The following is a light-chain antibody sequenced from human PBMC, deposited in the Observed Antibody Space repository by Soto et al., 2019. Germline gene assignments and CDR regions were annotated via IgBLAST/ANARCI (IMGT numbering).Light chain of an antibody. CDR1: SSNIGSNT. Sequence: QSVLTQPPSASGTPGQRVTISCSGSSSNIGSNTVNWYQQLPGTAPKLLIYSNNQRPSGVPDRFSGSKSGTSASLAISGLQYEDEAYYYCATWDDSLSGPVFGGGTKLTVL. J-gene: IGLJ2*01. CDR3: ATWDDSLSGPV. CDR2: SNN. V-gene: IGLV1-44*01.